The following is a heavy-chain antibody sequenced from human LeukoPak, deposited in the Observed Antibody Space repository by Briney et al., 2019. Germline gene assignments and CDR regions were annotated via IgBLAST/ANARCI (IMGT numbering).Heavy chain of an antibody. Sequence: GXTXXXYAMSWVRQAPGKGLEWVSAISGSGGSTYYADSVKGRFTISRDNSKNTLYLQMNSLRAEDTAVYYCAKESPKHWGQGTLVTVSS. CDR3: AKESPKH. J-gene: IGHJ1*01. CDR2: ISGSGGST. CDR1: GXTXXXYA. V-gene: IGHV3-23*01.